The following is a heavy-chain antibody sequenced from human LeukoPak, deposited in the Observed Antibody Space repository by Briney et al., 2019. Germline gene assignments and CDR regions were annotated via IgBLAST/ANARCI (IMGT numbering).Heavy chain of an antibody. V-gene: IGHV3-23*01. CDR1: GFTFSSYA. D-gene: IGHD1-14*01. CDR2: ISGSGGST. Sequence: GGSLRLSCAASGFTFSSYAMSWVRQAPGKGLEWVSAISGSGGSTYYADSVKGRFTISRDNSKNTLYLQMNSLRAEDTAVEHCAKCLGDGGIYYFDYWGQGTLVTVSS. CDR3: AKCLGDGGIYYFDY. J-gene: IGHJ4*02.